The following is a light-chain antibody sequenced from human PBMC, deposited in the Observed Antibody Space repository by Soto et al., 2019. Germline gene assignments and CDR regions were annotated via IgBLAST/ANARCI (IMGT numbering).Light chain of an antibody. CDR3: QQYTSYPYT. J-gene: IGKJ2*01. CDR1: QSINSW. CDR2: KAS. V-gene: IGKV1-5*03. Sequence: DIQMTQSPSTLSASVGDRVTITCRASQSINSWLAWYQHKPGKAPKLLIYKASSLESGVSSRFSGSGSGTEFTLTISSLQPDDFVTYSCQQYTSYPYTFGQGTKLEIK.